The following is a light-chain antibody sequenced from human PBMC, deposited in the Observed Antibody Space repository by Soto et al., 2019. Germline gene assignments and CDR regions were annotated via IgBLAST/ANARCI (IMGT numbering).Light chain of an antibody. Sequence: EILMTQSPATLSVSPGERSTLSCRASQSVSSDLAWYQQKPGQAPRLLIYGASTRATGIPARVSGSGSGKEFTLTISSLQSEDFAVYHCQQYNNWAASEAFGQGTKVEIK. CDR1: QSVSSD. CDR2: GAS. J-gene: IGKJ1*01. CDR3: QQYNNWAASEA. V-gene: IGKV3-15*01.